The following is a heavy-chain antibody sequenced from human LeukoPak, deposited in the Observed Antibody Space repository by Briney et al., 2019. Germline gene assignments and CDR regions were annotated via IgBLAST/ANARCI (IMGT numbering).Heavy chain of an antibody. CDR1: GFTFSSYA. CDR3: ARGGSIHYDILTGLDFDY. D-gene: IGHD3-9*01. Sequence: GGSLRLSCAASGFTFSSYAMHWVRQAPGKGLEYVSSISSNRGSTYYANSVKGRFTISRDNSKNTLYLQMDSLRAEDMAVYYCARGGSIHYDILTGLDFDYWGQGTLVTVSS. V-gene: IGHV3-64*01. J-gene: IGHJ4*02. CDR2: ISSNRGST.